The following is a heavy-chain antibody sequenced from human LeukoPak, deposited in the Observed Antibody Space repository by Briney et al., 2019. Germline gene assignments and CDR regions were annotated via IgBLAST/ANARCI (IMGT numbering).Heavy chain of an antibody. CDR1: GYTFTGYY. CDR3: AKGGVPIYYYDSSGYYYPDY. V-gene: IGHV1-2*02. J-gene: IGHJ4*02. D-gene: IGHD3-22*01. Sequence: ASVKVSCKASGYTFTGYYMHWVRQAPGQGLEWMGWINPNSGGTNYAQKFQGRVTMTRDTSISTAYMELSRLRSDDAAVYCCAKGGVPIYYYDSSGYYYPDYWGQGTLVTVSS. CDR2: INPNSGGT.